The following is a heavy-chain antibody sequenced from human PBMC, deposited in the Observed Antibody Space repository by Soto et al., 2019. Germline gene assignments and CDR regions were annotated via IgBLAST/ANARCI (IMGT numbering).Heavy chain of an antibody. CDR3: ARHEGWTGPDQ. CDR1: GASIGSGGW. J-gene: IGHJ5*02. V-gene: IGHV4-4*02. CDR2: IFHDGNT. Sequence: PSETLSLTCAVSGASIGSGGWWSWVRQPPGKGLEWIAEIFHDGNTNYSPSLKSRVTISVDKSQNQFSLNVYSVTAADTGVYYCARHEGWTGPDQWGQGTLVTVSS. D-gene: IGHD2-8*02.